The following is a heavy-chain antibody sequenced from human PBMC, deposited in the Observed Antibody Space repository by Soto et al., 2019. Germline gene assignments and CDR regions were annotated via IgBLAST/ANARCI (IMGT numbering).Heavy chain of an antibody. CDR1: GGSISSGDYY. CDR2: IYYSGST. V-gene: IGHV4-30-4*01. J-gene: IGHJ4*02. D-gene: IGHD5-18*01. CDR3: ARLIRGYSYGHFDY. Sequence: SETLSLTCTVSGGSISSGDYYWSWIRQPPGKGLEWIGYIYYSGSTYYNPSLKSRVTISVDTSKNQFSLKLSSVTAADTAVYYCARLIRGYSYGHFDYWGQGTLVTVSS.